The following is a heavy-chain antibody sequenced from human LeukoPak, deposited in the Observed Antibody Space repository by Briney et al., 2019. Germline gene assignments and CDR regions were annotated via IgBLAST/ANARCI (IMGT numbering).Heavy chain of an antibody. CDR3: ARDASGWTGDYFDH. V-gene: IGHV4-4*07. D-gene: IGHD6-19*01. CDR2: IYSSGST. J-gene: IGHJ4*02. Sequence: SETLSLTCSVSGGSMNSYYWTWIRQPAGKGLEWIGRIYSSGSTNHNPSLKGRVTMSLDTSKNQFSLKVNSATAADTAVYYCARDASGWTGDYFDHWGQGILVTVSS. CDR1: GGSMNSYY.